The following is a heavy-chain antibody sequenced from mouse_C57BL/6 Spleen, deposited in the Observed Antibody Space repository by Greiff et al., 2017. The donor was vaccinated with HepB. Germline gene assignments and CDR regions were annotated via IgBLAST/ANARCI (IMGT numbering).Heavy chain of an antibody. Sequence: EVQRVESGGGLVQPGGSMKLSCAASGFTFSDAWMDWVRQSPEKGLEWVAEIRNKANNHATYYAESVKGRFTISRDDSKSSVYLQMNSLRAEDTGIYYCTRRGGYYFDYWGQGTTLTVSS. CDR2: IRNKANNHAT. J-gene: IGHJ2*01. V-gene: IGHV6-6*01. D-gene: IGHD1-1*02. CDR1: GFTFSDAW. CDR3: TRRGGYYFDY.